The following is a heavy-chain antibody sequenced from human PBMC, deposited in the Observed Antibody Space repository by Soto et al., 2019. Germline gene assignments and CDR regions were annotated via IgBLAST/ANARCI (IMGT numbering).Heavy chain of an antibody. CDR3: ARVGYSSTGTTLHFHGLDV. V-gene: IGHV1-46*01. Sequence: ASVKVSCKTSGYNFTSHYIHWVRQAPGQRLESMGIVYPRGGSTIYAQKFQGKVTMTRDTSTHTLYMELSSLRSEDTAIYYCARVGYSSTGTTLHFHGLDVWGQGTTVTVSS. D-gene: IGHD3-22*01. CDR2: VYPRGGST. J-gene: IGHJ6*02. CDR1: GYNFTSHY.